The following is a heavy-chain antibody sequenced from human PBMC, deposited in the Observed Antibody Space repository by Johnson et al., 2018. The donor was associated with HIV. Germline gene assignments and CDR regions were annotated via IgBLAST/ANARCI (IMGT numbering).Heavy chain of an antibody. J-gene: IGHJ3*01. CDR2: IKQDGSEK. CDR3: ARAHLIFPKNAFDV. V-gene: IGHV3-7*01. D-gene: IGHD3-3*02. Sequence: VQLVESGGGLVQPGGSLRLSCAASGFTLSDYYMSWIRQAPGKGLEWVANIKQDGSEKYYADSVKGRFTISRDNVKNSVFLQMNTLGADDTAFYYCARAHLIFPKNAFDVWGQGAMVMVSS. CDR1: GFTLSDYY.